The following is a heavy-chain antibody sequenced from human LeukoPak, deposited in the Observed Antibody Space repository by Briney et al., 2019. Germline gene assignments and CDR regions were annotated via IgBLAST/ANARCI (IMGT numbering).Heavy chain of an antibody. CDR1: GFTVSSYA. V-gene: IGHV3-30-3*01. J-gene: IGHJ5*02. CDR3: ARDAVSGSYSTHWFDP. Sequence: GRSLRLSCAASGFTVSSYAMHWVRQAPGKGLEWVAVISYDGSNKYYADSVKGRFTISRDNSKNTLYLQMNSLRAEDTAVYYCARDAVSGSYSTHWFDPWGQGTLVTVSS. CDR2: ISYDGSNK. D-gene: IGHD1-26*01.